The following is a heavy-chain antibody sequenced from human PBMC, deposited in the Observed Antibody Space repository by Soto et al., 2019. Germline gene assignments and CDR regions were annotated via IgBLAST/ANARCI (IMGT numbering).Heavy chain of an antibody. D-gene: IGHD3-22*01. V-gene: IGHV3-23*01. CDR2: ISGSGGST. CDR1: GFTFSSYA. Sequence: EVQLLESGGGLVQPGGSLRLSCAASGFTFSSYAMSWVRQAPGKGLEWVSAISGSGGSTYYADSVKGRFTISRDNSKNTLYLQMNSLRAEDTAVYYCALPLIVVVTPYYFDYWGQGTLVTVSS. J-gene: IGHJ4*02. CDR3: ALPLIVVVTPYYFDY.